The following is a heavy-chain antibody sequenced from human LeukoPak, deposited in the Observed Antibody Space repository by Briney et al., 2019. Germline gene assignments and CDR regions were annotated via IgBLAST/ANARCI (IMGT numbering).Heavy chain of an antibody. CDR1: GGSISSYY. Sequence: PSETLSLTCTVSGGSISSYYWSWIRQPPGKGPEWIGYIYYSGSTNYNPSLKSRVTISVDTSKNQFSLKLSSVTAADTAVYYCARDRKDYGDYEDAFDIWGQGTMVTVSS. J-gene: IGHJ3*02. CDR2: IYYSGST. D-gene: IGHD4-17*01. CDR3: ARDRKDYGDYEDAFDI. V-gene: IGHV4-59*01.